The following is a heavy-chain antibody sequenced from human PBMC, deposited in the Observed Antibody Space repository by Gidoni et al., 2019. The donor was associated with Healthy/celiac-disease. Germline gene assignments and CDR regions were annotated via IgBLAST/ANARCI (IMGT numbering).Heavy chain of an antibody. CDR3: ARQETGGSSGWFYYYYGMDV. CDR1: GGSISSSSYY. Sequence: QLQLQESGPGLVKPSETLSPTCTVSGGSISSSSYYWGWIRQPPGKGLEWIGSIYYSGSTYYNPSLKSRVTISVDTSKNQFSLKLSSVTAADTAVYYCARQETGGSSGWFYYYYGMDVWGQGTTVTVSS. D-gene: IGHD6-19*01. J-gene: IGHJ6*02. V-gene: IGHV4-39*01. CDR2: IYYSGST.